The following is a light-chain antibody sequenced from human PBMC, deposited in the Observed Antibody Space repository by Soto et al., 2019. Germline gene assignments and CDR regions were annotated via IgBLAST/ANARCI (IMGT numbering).Light chain of an antibody. CDR3: QHYGTSPPYT. J-gene: IGKJ2*01. CDR1: QSVSNY. CDR2: GAS. V-gene: IGKV3-20*01. Sequence: EIVLTQSPGTLSLSPGERATLSCRTSQSVSNYLAWYQHKRGQAPRLLIYGASNRATGIPDRFSGSGSGTDFTLTISRLEPEDFAVYYCQHYGTSPPYTFGQGTKLDIK.